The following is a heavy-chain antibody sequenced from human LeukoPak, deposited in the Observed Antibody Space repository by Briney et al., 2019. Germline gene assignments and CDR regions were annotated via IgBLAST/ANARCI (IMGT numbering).Heavy chain of an antibody. CDR3: ARGGDFYGSGSYYKGGFDY. V-gene: IGHV4-59*01. J-gene: IGHJ4*02. D-gene: IGHD3-10*01. Sequence: TPSETLCLTCTVSGGSISSYYWSWIRQPPGKGLEWIGYIYYSGSTNYNPSLKSRVTISVDTSKNQFSLKLSSVTAADTAVYYCARGGDFYGSGSYYKGGFDYWGQGTLVTVSS. CDR2: IYYSGST. CDR1: GGSISSYY.